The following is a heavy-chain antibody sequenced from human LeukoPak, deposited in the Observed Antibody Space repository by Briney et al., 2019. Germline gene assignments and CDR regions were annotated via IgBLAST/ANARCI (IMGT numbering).Heavy chain of an antibody. Sequence: PGGSLRLSCAASGFTFSSYGMNWVRQAPGKGLEWVAVISYDGSNKYYADSVKGRFTISRDNSKNTLYLQMNSLRAEDTAVYYCAKGPMYSSGWYGNYWGQGTLVTGSS. V-gene: IGHV3-30*18. J-gene: IGHJ4*02. CDR1: GFTFSSYG. CDR3: AKGPMYSSGWYGNY. CDR2: ISYDGSNK. D-gene: IGHD6-13*01.